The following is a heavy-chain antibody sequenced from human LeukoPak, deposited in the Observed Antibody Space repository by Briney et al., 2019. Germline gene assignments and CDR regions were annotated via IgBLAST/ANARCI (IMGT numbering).Heavy chain of an antibody. Sequence: GGSLRLSCAASGFTFSSYSMNWVRQAPGKGLEWGSSISSSSSYIYYADSVKGRLTISRDNAKNSLYLQMNSLRAEDTAVYYCARDSVVIDAFDIWGQGTMVTVSS. CDR2: ISSSSSYI. CDR3: ARDSVVIDAFDI. CDR1: GFTFSSYS. J-gene: IGHJ3*02. D-gene: IGHD3-22*01. V-gene: IGHV3-21*01.